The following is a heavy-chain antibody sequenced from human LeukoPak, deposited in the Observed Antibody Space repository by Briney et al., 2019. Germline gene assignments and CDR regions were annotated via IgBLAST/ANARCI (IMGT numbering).Heavy chain of an antibody. D-gene: IGHD2-2*01. CDR3: ARDRGYSSSTSCPSLDY. J-gene: IGHJ4*02. Sequence: GGSLRLSCAASGFTFSSYWMSWVRQAPGKGLEWVANIKQDGGEKYYVDSVKGRFTISRDNAKSSLYLQMNSLRAEDTAVYYCARDRGYSSSTSCPSLDYWGQGTLVTVSS. CDR1: GFTFSSYW. V-gene: IGHV3-7*03. CDR2: IKQDGGEK.